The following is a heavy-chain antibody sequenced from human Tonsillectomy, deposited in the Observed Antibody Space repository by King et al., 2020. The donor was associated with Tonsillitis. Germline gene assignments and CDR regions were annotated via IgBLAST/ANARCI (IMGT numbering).Heavy chain of an antibody. CDR1: GFTFSSYA. CDR2: ISYDGSNK. CDR3: ARGTTVVTTWDAFDI. V-gene: IGHV3-30*04. D-gene: IGHD4-23*01. J-gene: IGHJ3*02. Sequence: VQLVQSGGGVVQPGRSLRLSCAASGFTFSSYAMHWVRQAPGKGLEWVAVISYDGSNKYYADSVKGRFTISRDNSKNTLYLQMNSLRAEDTALYYCARGTTVVTTWDAFDIWGQGTVVTVSS.